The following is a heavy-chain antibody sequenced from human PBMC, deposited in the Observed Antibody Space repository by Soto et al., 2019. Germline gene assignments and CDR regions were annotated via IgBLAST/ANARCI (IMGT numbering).Heavy chain of an antibody. CDR1: GGSFSGYY. V-gene: IGHV4-34*01. J-gene: IGHJ5*02. Sequence: SETLSLTCAVYGGSFSGYYWSWIRQPPGKGLEWIGEINHSGSTNYNPSLKSRVTISVDTSKNQFSLKLSSVTAADTAVYYCARGGEGYSYGSRFDPWGQGTLVTVSS. CDR2: INHSGST. D-gene: IGHD5-18*01. CDR3: ARGGEGYSYGSRFDP.